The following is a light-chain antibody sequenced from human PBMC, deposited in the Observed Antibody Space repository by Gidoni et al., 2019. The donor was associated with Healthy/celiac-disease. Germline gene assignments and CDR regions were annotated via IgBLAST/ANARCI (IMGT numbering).Light chain of an antibody. CDR1: QSVSSSY. V-gene: IGKV3-20*01. J-gene: IGKJ1*01. Sequence: IVLTQSPGTLSLSRGERASLSFRASQSVSSSYLAWYQQKPGQAPRLLIYGAASRATGIPDMFSGSGSGTDFTLTISRLEPEDFAVYYCRQYGSFPWTFGQGTKVEIK. CDR3: RQYGSFPWT. CDR2: GAA.